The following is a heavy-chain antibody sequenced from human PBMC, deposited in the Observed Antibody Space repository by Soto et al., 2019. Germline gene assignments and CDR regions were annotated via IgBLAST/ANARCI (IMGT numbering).Heavy chain of an antibody. V-gene: IGHV1-2*04. J-gene: IGHJ4*02. Sequence: ASVKVSCKASGYTFTGYYIHWVRQAPGQGLEWMGWINPNSGGTNYAQKFQGWVTMTTDTSTSTAYMELRSLRSDDTAVYYCARDGLDYYDSSGQAPFDYWGQGTLVTVSS. CDR2: INPNSGGT. CDR3: ARDGLDYYDSSGQAPFDY. CDR1: GYTFTGYY. D-gene: IGHD3-22*01.